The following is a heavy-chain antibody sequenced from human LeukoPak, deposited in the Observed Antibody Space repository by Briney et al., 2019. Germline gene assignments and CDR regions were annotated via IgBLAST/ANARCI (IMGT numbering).Heavy chain of an antibody. V-gene: IGHV3-74*01. CDR3: ARDIDEGYSSGPHDY. J-gene: IGHJ4*02. D-gene: IGHD6-19*01. CDR1: GFTFSSYW. Sequence: GGSLRLSCAASGFTFSSYWMHWVRQAPGKGLVWVSRINSDGSSTSYADSVKGRFTISRDNAKNTLYLQMNSLRAEYTAVYYCARDIDEGYSSGPHDYWGQGTLVTVSS. CDR2: INSDGSST.